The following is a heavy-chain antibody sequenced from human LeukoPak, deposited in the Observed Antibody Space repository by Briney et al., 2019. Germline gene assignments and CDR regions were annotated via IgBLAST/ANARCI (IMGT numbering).Heavy chain of an antibody. Sequence: GASVKVSCKASGYTFTSYDINWVRQATGQGLEWMGWMNPNSGNTGYAQKFQGRVTMTRNTSISTAYMELSSLRSEDTAVYYCARVGYDILTGYLVYFDYWGQGTLVTVSS. V-gene: IGHV1-8*01. CDR3: ARVGYDILTGYLVYFDY. CDR2: MNPNSGNT. CDR1: GYTFTSYD. J-gene: IGHJ4*02. D-gene: IGHD3-9*01.